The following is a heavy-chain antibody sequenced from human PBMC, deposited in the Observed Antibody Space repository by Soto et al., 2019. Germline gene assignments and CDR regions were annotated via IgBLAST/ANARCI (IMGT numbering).Heavy chain of an antibody. CDR1: GDSISKTNW. Sequence: PSETLSLTCTASGDSISKTNWWRWVRQPPGKGLEWIGEIHQSGSTNYSPSLKGRVTISVDNSKNQFSLKLRSVSAADTAVYYCARVPIIVEIPPAPSGWFDPWGQGTLVTVSS. CDR3: ARVPIIVEIPPAPSGWFDP. V-gene: IGHV4-4*02. D-gene: IGHD2-2*01. CDR2: IHQSGST. J-gene: IGHJ5*02.